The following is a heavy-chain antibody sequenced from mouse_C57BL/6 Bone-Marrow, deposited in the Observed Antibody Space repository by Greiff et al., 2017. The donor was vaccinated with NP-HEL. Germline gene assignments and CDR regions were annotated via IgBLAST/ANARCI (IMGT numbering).Heavy chain of an antibody. Sequence: EVQRVESGGGLVQPGGSLKLSCAASGFTFSDYGMAWVRQAPRKGPEWVAFISNLAYSVYYADTVTGRFTISRENAKNTLYLEMSSLRSEDTAMYYCATTPYYGYGFWFAYWGQGTLVTVSA. CDR1: GFTFSDYG. D-gene: IGHD2-9*01. V-gene: IGHV5-15*01. CDR2: ISNLAYSV. CDR3: ATTPYYGYGFWFAY. J-gene: IGHJ3*01.